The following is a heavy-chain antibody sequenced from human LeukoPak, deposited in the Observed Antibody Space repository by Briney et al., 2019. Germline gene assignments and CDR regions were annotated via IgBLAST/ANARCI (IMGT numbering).Heavy chain of an antibody. Sequence: PSETLSLTCAVYGGSFSGYYWSWIRQPPGKGLEWIGEINHSGSTNYNPSLKSRVTISVDTSKNQFSLKLSSVTAADTAVYYCARGRIYCSIISCLPRNWFDPWGQGTLVTVSS. V-gene: IGHV4-34*01. J-gene: IGHJ5*02. CDR1: GGSFSGYY. D-gene: IGHD2-2*01. CDR3: ARGRIYCSIISCLPRNWFDP. CDR2: INHSGST.